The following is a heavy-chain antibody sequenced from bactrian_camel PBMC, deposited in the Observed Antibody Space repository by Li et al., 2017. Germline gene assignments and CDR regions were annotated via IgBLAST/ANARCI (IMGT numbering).Heavy chain of an antibody. CDR3: AARGLGTWYFRGHDKCGQYEYNY. V-gene: IGHV3S63*01. CDR2: INSDGST. Sequence: VQLVESGGGSVQAGGSLRLSCTASGFSFDGNDMAWYRQAPGTECDVVSTINSDGSTFYRHSVKGRFTISRENAKNRVYLEMNSLKPEDTAVYYCAARGLGTWYFRGHDKCGQYEYNYWGQGTQVTV. J-gene: IGHJ4*01. D-gene: IGHD6*01. CDR1: GFSFDGND.